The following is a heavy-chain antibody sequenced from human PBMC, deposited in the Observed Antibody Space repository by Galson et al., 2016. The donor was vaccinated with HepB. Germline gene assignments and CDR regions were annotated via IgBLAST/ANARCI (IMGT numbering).Heavy chain of an antibody. CDR2: INPDASTI. CDR1: GFTLSVYW. J-gene: IGHJ6*02. D-gene: IGHD1-26*01. Sequence: SLRLSCAASGFTLSVYWMHWVRQAPGRGLVWVSRINPDASTINYADSVRGRFTISRDNAKNSLYLQMNSLRDEDTAVYYCAREDKWDSMDVWGQGTTVTVSS. CDR3: AREDKWDSMDV. V-gene: IGHV3-74*01.